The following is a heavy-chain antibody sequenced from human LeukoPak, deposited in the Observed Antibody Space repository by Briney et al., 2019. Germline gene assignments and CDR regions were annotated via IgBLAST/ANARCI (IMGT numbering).Heavy chain of an antibody. CDR3: AKDQSKSLYYYNGMDV. V-gene: IGHV3-30*18. D-gene: IGHD4-11*01. Sequence: GGSLRLSCAASGFTFSSYGMHWVRQAPGKGLEWVALISVDGNNKYYADSVKGRFTISRDNSKKTLYLQMNSLRAEDTAVYYCAKDQSKSLYYYNGMDVWGQGTAVTVSS. J-gene: IGHJ6*02. CDR2: ISVDGNNK. CDR1: GFTFSSYG.